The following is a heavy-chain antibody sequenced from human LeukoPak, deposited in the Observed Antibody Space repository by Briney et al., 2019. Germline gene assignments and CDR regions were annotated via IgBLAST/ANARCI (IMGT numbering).Heavy chain of an antibody. Sequence: SETLSLTCAAYGESFSGYYWSWIRQPPGKGLEWIGEINHSGRTNYNPSLESRVTISVDTSKNQLSLKLTSVTAADTALYYCSRSGLTGMREYERADYYYYGMDLWGQGTAVTVFS. CDR1: GESFSGYY. D-gene: IGHD2/OR15-2a*01. J-gene: IGHJ6*02. CDR2: INHSGRT. CDR3: SRSGLTGMREYERADYYYYGMDL. V-gene: IGHV4-34*01.